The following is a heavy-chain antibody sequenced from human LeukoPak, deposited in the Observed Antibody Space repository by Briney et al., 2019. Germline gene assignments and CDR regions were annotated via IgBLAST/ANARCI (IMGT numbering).Heavy chain of an antibody. V-gene: IGHV3-9*01. CDR2: IYWNSDRI. CDR1: GFTLHDYA. D-gene: IGHD3-10*01. CDR3: ARDSSSGGYPTFDY. Sequence: PGGSLRLSCAAFGFTLHDYAMHWVRQAPGKGLEWVSGIYWNSDRIDYADSVKGRFTVSRDNAKNSLYLQMNSLRAEDTAVYYCARDSSSGGYPTFDYWGQGTLVTVSS. J-gene: IGHJ4*02.